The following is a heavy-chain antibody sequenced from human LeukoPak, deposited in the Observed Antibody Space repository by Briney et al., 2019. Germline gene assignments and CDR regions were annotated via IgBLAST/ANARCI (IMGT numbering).Heavy chain of an antibody. V-gene: IGHV3-48*03. CDR1: GFTSEFTFSDYE. CDR2: ISSSGSTK. CDR3: ATMTVASAFDY. D-gene: IGHD6-19*01. Sequence: SGGSLRLSCAVSGFTSEFTFSDYEMYWVRQVPGKGLEWVSYISSSGSTKYYADSVKGRFTISRDTAKNSLFLQMNSLRAEDTAVYYCATMTVASAFDYWGKGSLVTVSS. J-gene: IGHJ4*02.